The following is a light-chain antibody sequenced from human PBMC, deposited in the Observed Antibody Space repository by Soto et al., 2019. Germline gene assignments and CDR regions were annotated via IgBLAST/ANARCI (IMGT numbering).Light chain of an antibody. CDR3: SSYTSSITLV. CDR2: DVS. V-gene: IGLV2-14*03. J-gene: IGLJ2*01. CDR1: SSDVGGYNY. Sequence: QSVLTQPASVSGSPGQSITISCTGTSSDVGGYNYVSWYQQHPGKAPKLMIYDVSNRPSGVSNRFSGSKSGNTASLSFFGLQAEDEADYYCSSYTSSITLVFGGGTKVTVL.